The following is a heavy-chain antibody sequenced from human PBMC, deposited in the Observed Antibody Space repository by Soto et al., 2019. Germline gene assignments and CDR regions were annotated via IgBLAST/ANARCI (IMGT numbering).Heavy chain of an antibody. D-gene: IGHD5-18*01. J-gene: IGHJ4*02. CDR2: IIPIFGTA. CDR3: ASGSNTAMVTSVLDY. Sequence: GASVKPSCKASGGTFSSYAISCVRQAPRQGLEWMGGIIPIFGTANYAQKFQGRVTITADESTSTAYMELSSLRSEDTAVYYCASGSNTAMVTSVLDYWGQGTLVTVSS. V-gene: IGHV1-69*13. CDR1: GGTFSSYA.